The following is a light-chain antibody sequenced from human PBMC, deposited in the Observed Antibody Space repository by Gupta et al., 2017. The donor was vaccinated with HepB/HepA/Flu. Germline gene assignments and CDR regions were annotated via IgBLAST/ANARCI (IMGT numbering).Light chain of an antibody. CDR2: YDD. V-gene: IGLV1-36*01. CDR1: SYNIGNNA. CDR3: AAWDDSLNGPV. Sequence: QSVLTQPTSVSEPTRQSVTIYCSGSSYNIGNNAVNWYQQLPGKDPKLLIYYDDMQPSGVSDRFSGSKSGTSASLAISGLQSEDEADYYCAAWDDSLNGPVFGTGTKVTVL. J-gene: IGLJ1*01.